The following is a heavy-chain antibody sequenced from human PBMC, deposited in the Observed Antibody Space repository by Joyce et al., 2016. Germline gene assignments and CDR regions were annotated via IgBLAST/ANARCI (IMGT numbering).Heavy chain of an antibody. CDR1: GYSFTSYW. Sequence: EVQLVQSGAEVKKPGESLRISCKGSGYSFTSYWISWVRQMPGKGLEWMRRIDPSESNTYYIPSFQGHVTISADKSISTAFLQWSSLRASDTAIYYCAGFGLTAVDSTVGRGRGSLVTVSS. CDR3: AGFGLTAVDSTVG. J-gene: IGHJ4*02. CDR2: IDPSESNT. V-gene: IGHV5-10-1*03. D-gene: IGHD6-13*01.